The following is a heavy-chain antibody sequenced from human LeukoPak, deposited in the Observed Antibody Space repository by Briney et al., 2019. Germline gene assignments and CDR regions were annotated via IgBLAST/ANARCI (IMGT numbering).Heavy chain of an antibody. V-gene: IGHV3-23*01. CDR3: AKAHSSSSWFFAY. CDR2: ISSSGGNT. Sequence: GGSLRLSCAASGFTFNNCDMSWVRQAPGKGLEWVSTISSSGGNTYYADSVKGRFTTSRDNSKNTLYLQMNSLRAEDTAVYYCAKAHSSSSWFFAYWGQGTLVTVSS. CDR1: GFTFNNCD. J-gene: IGHJ4*02. D-gene: IGHD6-13*01.